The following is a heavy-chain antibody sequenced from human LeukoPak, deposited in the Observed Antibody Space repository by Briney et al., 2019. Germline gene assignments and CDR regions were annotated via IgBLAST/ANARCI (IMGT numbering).Heavy chain of an antibody. CDR3: AEGKEGPMVRGMCDY. D-gene: IGHD3-10*01. CDR1: GFTFSSYG. Sequence: GGSLRLSCAASGFTFSSYGMHWVRQAPGKGLEWVAFIRYDGSNKYYADSVKGRFTISRDNSKNTLYLQMNSLRAEDTAVYYCAEGKEGPMVRGMCDYWGQGILVIVPS. J-gene: IGHJ4*02. CDR2: IRYDGSNK. V-gene: IGHV3-30*02.